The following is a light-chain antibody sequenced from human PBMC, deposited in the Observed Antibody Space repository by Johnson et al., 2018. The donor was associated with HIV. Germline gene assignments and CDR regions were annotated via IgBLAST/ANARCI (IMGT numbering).Light chain of an antibody. CDR2: DNN. CDR1: SSNIGKNY. CDR3: GTWDSSLSAFYA. J-gene: IGLJ1*01. V-gene: IGLV1-51*01. Sequence: QSVLTQPPSVSAAPGQKVTISCSGSSSNIGKNYVSWYQQLPGTAPKLLIYDNNKRPSGLPDRFSGSKSGTSATLGITGLPTGDDADYFCGTWDSSLSAFYAFGTGTKVTVL.